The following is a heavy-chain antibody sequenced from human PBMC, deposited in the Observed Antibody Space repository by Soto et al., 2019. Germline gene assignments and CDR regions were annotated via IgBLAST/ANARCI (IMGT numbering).Heavy chain of an antibody. J-gene: IGHJ4*02. CDR3: APDMNRTVVPYFDL. CDR2: IIPISGAA. CDR1: GGSLINYV. V-gene: IGHV1-69*06. D-gene: IGHD2-21*01. Sequence: XSVKVPCPASGGSLINYVFNWVRQAPGQGLEWMGRIIPISGAANYAQKFQGRVTITADKSTSTSYMELSSLRSEDTAVYYCAPDMNRTVVPYFDLWGQGTLVTVSS.